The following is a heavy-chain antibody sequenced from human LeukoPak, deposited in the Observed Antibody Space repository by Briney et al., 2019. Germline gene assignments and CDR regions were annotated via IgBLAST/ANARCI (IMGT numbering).Heavy chain of an antibody. D-gene: IGHD3-10*01. J-gene: IGHJ4*02. CDR1: GGTFSSYA. CDR2: IIPIFGIA. Sequence: WASVTVSCKASGGTFSSYAISWVRQAPGQGLEWMGRIIPIFGIANYAQKFQGRVTITADKSTSTAYIELSSLRSEDTAVYYCAPYYYGSGSYYQPVDYWGQGTLVTVSS. CDR3: APYYYGSGSYYQPVDY. V-gene: IGHV1-69*04.